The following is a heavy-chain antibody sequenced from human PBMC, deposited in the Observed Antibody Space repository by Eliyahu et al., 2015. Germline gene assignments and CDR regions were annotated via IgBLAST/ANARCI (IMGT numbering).Heavy chain of an antibody. J-gene: IGHJ4*02. V-gene: IGHV4-34*01. D-gene: IGHD5-12*01. Sequence: QVQLQQWGAGLLKPSETLSLTCAVYGGSFSGYYWSWIRQPPGKGLEWIGEINHSGSTNYNPSLKSRVTISVDTSKNQFSLKLSSVTAADTAVYYCARGSGGYATDYWGQGTLVTVSS. CDR1: GGSFSGYY. CDR3: ARGSGGYATDY. CDR2: INHSGST.